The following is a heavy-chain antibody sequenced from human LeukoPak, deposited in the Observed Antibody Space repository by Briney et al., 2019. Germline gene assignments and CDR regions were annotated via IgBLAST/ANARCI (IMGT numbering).Heavy chain of an antibody. CDR1: GYTFTSYY. D-gene: IGHD1-1*01. Sequence: ASVKVSCKASGYTFTSYYMHWVRQAPGQGLEWMGIINPSGGSTSYAQKFQGRVTMTRDTSTSTVYMELSSLRSEDTAVCYCASQLQPLLGEFDYWGQGTLVTVSS. V-gene: IGHV1-46*01. CDR2: INPSGGST. CDR3: ASQLQPLLGEFDY. J-gene: IGHJ4*02.